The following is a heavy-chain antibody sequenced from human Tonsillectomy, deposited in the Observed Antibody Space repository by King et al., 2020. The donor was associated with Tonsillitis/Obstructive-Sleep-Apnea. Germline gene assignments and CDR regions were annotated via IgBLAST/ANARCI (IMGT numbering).Heavy chain of an antibody. CDR2: ISYDGNDK. Sequence: VQLVESGGGVVQPGRSLRLSCAASGFTFSNYAMHWVRQAPGKGLEWVAVISYDGNDKYYADSVKGRFTISRDNSKNTLFLQMNSLRAEDTAVYYCARHPFRPPPGGYFQHWGQGTLVTVSS. CDR3: ARHPFRPPPGGYFQH. V-gene: IGHV3-30*04. CDR1: GFTFSNYA. J-gene: IGHJ1*01. D-gene: IGHD3-10*01.